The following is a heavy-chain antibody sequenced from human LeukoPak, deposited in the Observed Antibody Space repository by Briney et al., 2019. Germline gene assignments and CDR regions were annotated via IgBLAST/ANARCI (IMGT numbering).Heavy chain of an antibody. Sequence: GGSLRLSCAASGFTFDDYAMHWVRQAPGKGLEWVSGISWNSGSIGYADSVKGRFTISRDNAKNPLYLQMNSLRAEDTALYYCASMYGDYGDWFDPWGQGTLVTVSS. V-gene: IGHV3-9*01. CDR1: GFTFDDYA. CDR3: ASMYGDYGDWFDP. D-gene: IGHD4-17*01. CDR2: ISWNSGSI. J-gene: IGHJ5*02.